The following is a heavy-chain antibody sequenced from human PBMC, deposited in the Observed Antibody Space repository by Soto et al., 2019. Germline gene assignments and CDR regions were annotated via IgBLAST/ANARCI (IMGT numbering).Heavy chain of an antibody. Sequence: KTSETLSLTCAVSGGSISSSNWWSWVRQPPGKGLEWIGEIYHSGSTNYNPSLKSRVTISVDKSKNQFPLKLSSVTAADAAVYYCASGGAVAKPALYYYYGMDVWGQGTTVTAP. CDR1: GGSISSSNW. D-gene: IGHD6-19*01. CDR3: ASGGAVAKPALYYYYGMDV. CDR2: IYHSGST. V-gene: IGHV4-4*02. J-gene: IGHJ6*02.